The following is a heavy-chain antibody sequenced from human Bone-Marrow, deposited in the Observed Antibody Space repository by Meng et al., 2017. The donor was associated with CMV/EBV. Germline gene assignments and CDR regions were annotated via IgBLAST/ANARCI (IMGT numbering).Heavy chain of an antibody. CDR2: INSDGSST. J-gene: IGHJ4*02. CDR3: ARDSPLVRGAPDY. CDR1: GFPFSGYW. D-gene: IGHD3-10*01. Sequence: GGSLRLSCAASGFPFSGYWIHWVRQAPGKGLVWVSRINSDGSSTSYADSVKGRFTISRDNAKDTLYLQMNSLRAEDTAVYYCARDSPLVRGAPDYWGQGTLVTVSS. V-gene: IGHV3-74*01.